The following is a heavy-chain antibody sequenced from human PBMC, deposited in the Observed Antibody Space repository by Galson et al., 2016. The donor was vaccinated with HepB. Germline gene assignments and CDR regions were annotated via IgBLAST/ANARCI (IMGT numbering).Heavy chain of an antibody. CDR3: ARMPGIAVAGSHFDY. CDR2: IDWDDDK. Sequence: PALVKPPQTLTLTCTFSGFSLSTSGMCVSWIRQPPGKALEWLALIDWDDDKYYSTSLKTRLTISKDTSKNQVVLTMTNMDPVDTATYYCARMPGIAVAGSHFDYWGQGTLVTVSS. CDR1: GFSLSTSGMC. J-gene: IGHJ4*02. D-gene: IGHD6-19*01. V-gene: IGHV2-70*01.